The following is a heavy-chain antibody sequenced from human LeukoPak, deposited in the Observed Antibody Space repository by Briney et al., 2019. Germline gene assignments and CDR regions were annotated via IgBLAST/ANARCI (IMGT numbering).Heavy chain of an antibody. Sequence: GGSLRLSCAASGFIFNNYYMSWIRQAPGKGPEWVAYISHSDDTTYYADSVKGHFTVSRDNARNSLDLQMNNVRAEDTAVYYCAREGYGTGNYYFDYWGQGILVTVSS. CDR2: ISHSDDTT. V-gene: IGHV3-11*01. J-gene: IGHJ4*02. CDR3: AREGYGTGNYYFDY. D-gene: IGHD3-10*01. CDR1: GFIFNNYY.